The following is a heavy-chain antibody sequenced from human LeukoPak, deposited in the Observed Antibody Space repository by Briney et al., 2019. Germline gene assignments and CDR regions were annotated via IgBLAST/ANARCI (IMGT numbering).Heavy chain of an antibody. D-gene: IGHD2-2*01. V-gene: IGHV1-46*01. CDR2: INPSGGST. CDR1: GYTFTDYY. CDR3: ARDISHCSSTSHCGRRPNHFDY. Sequence: ASVKVSCKASGYTFTDYYMHWVRQAPGQGLEWMGIINPSGGSTSYAQKFQGRVTMTRDTSTSTVYMELSSLRSEDTAVYYCARDISHCSSTSHCGRRPNHFDYWGQGTLVTVSS. J-gene: IGHJ4*02.